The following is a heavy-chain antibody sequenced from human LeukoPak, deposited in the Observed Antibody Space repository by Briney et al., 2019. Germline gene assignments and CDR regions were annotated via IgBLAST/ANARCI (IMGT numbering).Heavy chain of an antibody. CDR1: GFTFSSYS. V-gene: IGHV3-48*01. CDR2: ISSSSSTI. D-gene: IGHD3-22*01. J-gene: IGHJ4*02. Sequence: PGGSLRLSCAASGFTFSSYSMNWVRQAPGKGLEWVSYISSSSSTIYYADSVKGRFTISRDNAKNSLYLQMNSLRAEDTAVYYCAKDFPPFGITMIVVAIDYWGQGTLVTVSS. CDR3: AKDFPPFGITMIVVAIDY.